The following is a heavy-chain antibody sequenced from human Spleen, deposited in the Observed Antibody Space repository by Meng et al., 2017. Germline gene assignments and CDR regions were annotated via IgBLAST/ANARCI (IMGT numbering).Heavy chain of an antibody. V-gene: IGHV1-2*06. CDR3: SRGTPGRRYADY. Sequence: QVQLVQSETEVTKPGASVKVSCKASGYSFTAFYIHWVRQAPGHGLEWLAHINPNSGGTNSAQKFRGRVTMTLDTSITTAYMELSSLTSDDTAVYYCSRGTPGRRYADYWGQGTLVTVSS. CDR1: GYSFTAFY. CDR2: INPNSGGT. D-gene: IGHD3-10*01. J-gene: IGHJ4*02.